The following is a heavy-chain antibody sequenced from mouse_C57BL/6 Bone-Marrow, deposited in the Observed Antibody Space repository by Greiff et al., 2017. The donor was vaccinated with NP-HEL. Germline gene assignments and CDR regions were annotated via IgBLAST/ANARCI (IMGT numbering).Heavy chain of an antibody. CDR2: IYPGSGST. J-gene: IGHJ4*01. D-gene: IGHD3-2*02. CDR1: GYTFTSYW. V-gene: IGHV1-55*01. Sequence: QVQLQQPGAELVKPGASVKMSCKASGYTFTSYWITWVKQRPGQGLEWIGDIYPGSGSTNYNEKFKSKATLTVDTSSSTAYMQLSSLTSEDAAVYYCASFGRQPRVDYWGQGTSVTVSS. CDR3: ASFGRQPRVDY.